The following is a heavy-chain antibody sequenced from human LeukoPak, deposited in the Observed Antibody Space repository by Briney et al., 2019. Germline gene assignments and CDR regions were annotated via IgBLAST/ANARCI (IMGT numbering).Heavy chain of an antibody. CDR2: ISYDGSNK. V-gene: IGHV3-30-3*01. J-gene: IGHJ4*02. CDR3: ARDPIGSGWYLFDY. D-gene: IGHD6-19*01. CDR1: GFTFSSYA. Sequence: PGGSLRLSCAASGFTFSSYAMHWVRQAPGKGLEWVAVISYDGSNKYYADSVKGRFTISRDNSKNTPYLQMNSLRAEDTAVYYCARDPIGSGWYLFDYWGQGTLVTVSS.